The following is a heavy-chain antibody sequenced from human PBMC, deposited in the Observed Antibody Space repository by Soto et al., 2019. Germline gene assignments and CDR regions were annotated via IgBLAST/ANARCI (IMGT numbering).Heavy chain of an antibody. V-gene: IGHV4-39*01. CDR1: GDSSVSSSSYS. D-gene: IGHD2-15*01. J-gene: IGHJ6*02. CDR2: IYYTGNT. CDR3: ASEVSSTDGMDV. Sequence: PSETLSLTCTVSGDSSVSSSSYSWGWIRQPPGKGLEWIGSIYYTGNTFYSPSFRSRLTISVDTSKSQFSLKLRSVTAADTATYYCASEVSSTDGMDVWGQGTTVTVSS.